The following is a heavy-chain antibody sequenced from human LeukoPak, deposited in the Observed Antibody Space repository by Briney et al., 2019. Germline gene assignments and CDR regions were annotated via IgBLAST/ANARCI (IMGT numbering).Heavy chain of an antibody. J-gene: IGHJ4*02. CDR2: ISSSSSYI. CDR1: GFTFSSYS. CDR3: ARDTLQYYFYY. D-gene: IGHD4-11*01. Sequence: GGSLRLSCAASGFTFSSYSMNWVRQAPGKGLELVSSISSSSSYIYYADSVKGRFTISRDTAKNSLYLQMNGLRAEDTAVYYGARDTLQYYFYYWGQGTLVTVSS. V-gene: IGHV3-21*01.